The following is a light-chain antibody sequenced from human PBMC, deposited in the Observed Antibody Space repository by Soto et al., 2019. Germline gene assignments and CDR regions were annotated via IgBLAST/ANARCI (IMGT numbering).Light chain of an antibody. CDR2: EVS. CDR3: SSYTASSTLL. V-gene: IGLV2-14*03. Sequence: QSVLTQPASVSGSPGQSITISCTGTSSDVGGYNYVSWCQQHPGKAPKLLISEVSNRPSGVSNRFSGSKSGNTASLTISGLQADDEADYYCSSYTASSTLLFGTGTKVTVL. CDR1: SSDVGGYNY. J-gene: IGLJ1*01.